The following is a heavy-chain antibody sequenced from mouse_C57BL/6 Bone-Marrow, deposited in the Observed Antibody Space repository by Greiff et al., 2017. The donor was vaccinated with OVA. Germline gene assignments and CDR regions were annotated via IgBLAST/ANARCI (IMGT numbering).Heavy chain of an antibody. D-gene: IGHD2-4*01. CDR2: IHPSDSDT. V-gene: IGHV1-74*01. J-gene: IGHJ4*01. CDR1: GYTFTSYW. Sequence: QVHVKQPGSELVKPGASVKVSCKASGYTFTSYWMHWVKQRPGQGLEWIGRIHPSDSDTNYNQKFKGKATLTVDKSSSTAYMQLSSLTSEDSAVYYCAIRGDYDDAMDYWGQGTSVTVSS. CDR3: AIRGDYDDAMDY.